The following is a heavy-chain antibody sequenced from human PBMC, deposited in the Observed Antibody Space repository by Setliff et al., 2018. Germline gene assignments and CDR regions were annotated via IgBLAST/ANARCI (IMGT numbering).Heavy chain of an antibody. J-gene: IGHJ3*02. V-gene: IGHV3-48*03. CDR2: ISSSGSTI. CDR1: GFTFSSYE. D-gene: IGHD2-15*01. Sequence: PGGSLRLSCAASGFTFSSYEMNWVRQAPGKGLEWVSYISSSGSTIYYADSVKGRFTISRDNAKNSLYLQMNSLRAEDTAVYYCAKDSRYCSGGSCSEPDAFDIWGQGTMVTVSS. CDR3: AKDSRYCSGGSCSEPDAFDI.